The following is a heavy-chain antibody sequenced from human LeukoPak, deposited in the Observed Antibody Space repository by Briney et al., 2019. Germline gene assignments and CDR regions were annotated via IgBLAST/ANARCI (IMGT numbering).Heavy chain of an antibody. CDR1: GFTFSTYS. CDR3: AASAPRDY. CDR2: ISTSSTYI. Sequence: PGGSLRLSCAASGFTFSTYSMNWVRQAPGKGLEWVSSISTSSTYIYYADSVKGRFTISRDNAKNSLYLQMNSLRAEDSAVYYCAASAPRDYWGQGTLVTVSS. V-gene: IGHV3-21*01. J-gene: IGHJ4*02.